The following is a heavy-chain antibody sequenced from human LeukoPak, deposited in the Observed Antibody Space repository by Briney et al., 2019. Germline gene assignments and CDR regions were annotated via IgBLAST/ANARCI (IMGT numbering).Heavy chain of an antibody. J-gene: IGHJ6*03. V-gene: IGHV3-48*03. CDR1: GFTFSSYE. CDR2: ISSSGSTI. D-gene: IGHD4-23*01. CDR3: ARNTVEDYYYYMDV. Sequence: GGSLRLSCAASGFTFSSYEMNWVRQAPGKGLEWVSYISSSGSTIYYADSVKGRFTISRDNAKKSLYVKMNSLRAEDTAVYYCARNTVEDYYYYMDVWGKETTVTISS.